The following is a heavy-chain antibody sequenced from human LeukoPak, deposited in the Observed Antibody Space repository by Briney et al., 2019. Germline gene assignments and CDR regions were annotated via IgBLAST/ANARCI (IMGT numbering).Heavy chain of an antibody. CDR3: AAKGPKLVRVGYGY. CDR1: GYTFTSYP. J-gene: IGHJ4*02. Sequence: GASVKVSCKASGYTFTSYPIHWVRQAPGQRLEWMGWINADSGNTKYSQDFQGRVTITRDTSASTAYMELSSLRSEDMAVYYCAAKGPKLVRVGYGYWGQGTLVTVSS. D-gene: IGHD6-13*01. CDR2: INADSGNT. V-gene: IGHV1-3*03.